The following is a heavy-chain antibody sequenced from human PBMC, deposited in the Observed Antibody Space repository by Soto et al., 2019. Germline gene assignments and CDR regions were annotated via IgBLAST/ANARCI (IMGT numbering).Heavy chain of an antibody. CDR3: ARGRQYCSKTNCYI. J-gene: IGHJ4*02. V-gene: IGHV4-31*03. CDR1: GGSISSDVYY. D-gene: IGHD2-2*02. Sequence: PSETLSLTCTVSGGSISSDVYYWSWIRQHPGKGLDWIGYTHYSGNTYYNPSLKSRVTISVDTSKNQFSLMLTSVTAADTAVYYFARGRQYCSKTNCYIWCQGALVTVSS. CDR2: THYSGNT.